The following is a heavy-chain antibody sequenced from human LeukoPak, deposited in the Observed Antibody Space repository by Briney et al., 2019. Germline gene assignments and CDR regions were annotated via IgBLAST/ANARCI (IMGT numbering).Heavy chain of an antibody. CDR3: ARHGTISSESYFDY. CDR2: IHNSGRT. D-gene: IGHD1-14*01. V-gene: IGHV4-59*08. Sequence: PSESLSLTCSVSGGSVSSYYWSWIRQSPGKGLEWIGYIHNSGRTTYNPSLKSRVTGFVNTSKTQVSLRRSSVTAADTAVYYCARHGTISSESYFDYWGQGALVTVSS. J-gene: IGHJ4*02. CDR1: GGSVSSYY.